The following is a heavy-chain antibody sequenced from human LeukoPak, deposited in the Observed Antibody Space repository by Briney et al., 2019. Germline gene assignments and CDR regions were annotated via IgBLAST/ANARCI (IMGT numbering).Heavy chain of an antibody. CDR2: FDSEDGET. Sequence: GASVKVSCKVSGYTLTELAMHWVRQAPGKGIEWMGGFDSEDGETIYAQKSQGRVTMTEDTSTDTAYMELSSLRSEDTAVYYCATVSRGYYDSSGYPFDYWGQGTLVTVSS. CDR1: GYTLTELA. V-gene: IGHV1-24*01. CDR3: ATVSRGYYDSSGYPFDY. D-gene: IGHD3-22*01. J-gene: IGHJ4*02.